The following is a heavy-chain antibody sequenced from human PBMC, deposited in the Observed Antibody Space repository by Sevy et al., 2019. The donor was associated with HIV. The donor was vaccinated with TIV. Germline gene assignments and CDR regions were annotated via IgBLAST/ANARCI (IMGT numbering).Heavy chain of an antibody. CDR1: GYRFASYW. V-gene: IGHV5-51*01. J-gene: IGHJ4*02. CDR2: LLPGNSDI. CDR3: ARGPLDNPVDYFDY. D-gene: IGHD2-2*03. Sequence: GESLKISCQTSGYRFASYWIAWVRQKPGIGLELVATLLPGNSDIRHSPDFRGRVTASADKSISNTYLQWRSREASDTGIYFCARGPLDNPVDYFDYWGQGTRVTVSS.